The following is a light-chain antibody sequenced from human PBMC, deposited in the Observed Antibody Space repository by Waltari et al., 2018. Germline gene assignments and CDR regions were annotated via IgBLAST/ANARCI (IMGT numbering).Light chain of an antibody. Sequence: IPMTQSPSTLSASVGDRVIITCRASQTVYDYLAWYQQKPGKAPQLRISKASTLEGGVPSRFSGRGYGTEFTLTISSLQPDDLATYYCQQYQSYWMFGQGTKVEIK. CDR3: QQYQSYWM. V-gene: IGKV1-5*03. J-gene: IGKJ1*01. CDR1: QTVYDY. CDR2: KAS.